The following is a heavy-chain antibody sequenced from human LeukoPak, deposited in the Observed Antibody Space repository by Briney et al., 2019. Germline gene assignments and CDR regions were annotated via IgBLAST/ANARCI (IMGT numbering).Heavy chain of an antibody. CDR2: IIPILGTA. V-gene: IGHV1-69*13. CDR3: ARVWPGSGYAFDY. J-gene: IGHJ4*02. CDR1: GGTFSSFA. Sequence: SVKVSCKAYGGTFSSFAISWVRQAPGQGLEWMGGIIPILGTANYAQKFQGRVTITADESTSTAYMELSSLRSEDTAVYYCARVWPGSGYAFDYWGQGTLVTVSS. D-gene: IGHD5-12*01.